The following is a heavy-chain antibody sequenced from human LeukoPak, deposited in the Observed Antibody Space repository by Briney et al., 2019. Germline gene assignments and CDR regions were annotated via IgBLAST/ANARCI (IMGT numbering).Heavy chain of an antibody. CDR3: ARYAVAVAGFDY. CDR1: GGSISSSSYY. D-gene: IGHD6-19*01. V-gene: IGHV4-39*07. J-gene: IGHJ4*02. Sequence: PSETLSLTCTVSGGSISSSSYYWGWIRQPPGKGLEWIGSIYYSGSTYYNPSLKSRVTISVDTSKNQFSLKLSSVTAADTAVYYCARYAVAVAGFDYWGQGTLVTVSS. CDR2: IYYSGST.